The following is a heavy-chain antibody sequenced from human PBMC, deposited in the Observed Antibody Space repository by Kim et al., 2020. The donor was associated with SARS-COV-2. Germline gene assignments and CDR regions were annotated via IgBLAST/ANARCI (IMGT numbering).Heavy chain of an antibody. CDR2: T. Sequence: TYYNPPLKSRVTISVDTSKNQFSLKLSSVTAADTAVYYCAREDSNYDFDYWGQGTLVTVSS. J-gene: IGHJ4*02. V-gene: IGHV4-31*02. CDR3: AREDSNYDFDY. D-gene: IGHD4-4*01.